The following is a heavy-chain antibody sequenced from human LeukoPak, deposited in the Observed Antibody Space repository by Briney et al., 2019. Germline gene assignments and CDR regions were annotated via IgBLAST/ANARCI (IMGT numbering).Heavy chain of an antibody. CDR3: ARVSLVRGAPDYYFDY. CDR2: IYTSGST. D-gene: IGHD3-10*01. V-gene: IGHV4-61*02. CDR1: GGSISSGSYY. J-gene: IGHJ4*02. Sequence: KPSETLSLTCTVSGGSISSGSYYWSWIRQPAGKGLEWIGRIYTSGSTNYNPSLKSRVTISVDRSKNQFSLKLSSVTAADTAVYYCARVSLVRGAPDYYFDYWGQGTLVTVSS.